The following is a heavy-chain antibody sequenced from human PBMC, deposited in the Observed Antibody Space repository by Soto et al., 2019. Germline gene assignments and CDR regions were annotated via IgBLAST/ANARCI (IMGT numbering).Heavy chain of an antibody. J-gene: IGHJ5*02. CDR2: IYYSGST. Sequence: SETLSLTCTVSGGSIGSYYWRWIRQPPGEGLEWIGYIYYSGSTNSNPSLKSRVTISVDTSKNQFSLKLSSVTAADTAVYYCARDSSHYDILSGYYSHWFDPWGQGTLVTVSS. V-gene: IGHV4-59*01. CDR1: GGSIGSYY. D-gene: IGHD3-9*01. CDR3: ARDSSHYDILSGYYSHWFDP.